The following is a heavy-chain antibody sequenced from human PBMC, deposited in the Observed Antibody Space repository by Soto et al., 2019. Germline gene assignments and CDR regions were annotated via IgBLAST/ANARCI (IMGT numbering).Heavy chain of an antibody. D-gene: IGHD3-3*01. J-gene: IGHJ4*02. CDR1: GGSISSYY. V-gene: IGHV4-59*01. CDR2: IYYSGST. CDR3: ARGYYDFWSGYSPYYYYYYLDY. Sequence: SETLSLTCTVSGGSISSYYWSWIRQPPGKGLEWIGYIYYSGSTNYNPSLKSRVTISVDTSKNQFSLKLSSVTAADTAVYYCARGYYDFWSGYSPYYYYYYLDYWGQGTLVTVSS.